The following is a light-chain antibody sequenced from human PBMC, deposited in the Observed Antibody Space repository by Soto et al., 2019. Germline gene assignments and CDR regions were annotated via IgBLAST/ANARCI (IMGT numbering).Light chain of an antibody. Sequence: EMVMTQSPATQSVSPGERASLSCRASQSIGGNLAWYQQKPGQAPRLLIYGASTRATGVPARFSGSGSRTDFNLTISSLHSEDFAIYYCQQYNNWPYTFGQGTKLEI. J-gene: IGKJ2*01. CDR2: GAS. CDR3: QQYNNWPYT. CDR1: QSIGGN. V-gene: IGKV3-15*01.